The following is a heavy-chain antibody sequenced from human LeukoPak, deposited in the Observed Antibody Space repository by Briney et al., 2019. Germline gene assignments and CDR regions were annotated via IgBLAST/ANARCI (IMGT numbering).Heavy chain of an antibody. CDR3: ARGSAFDI. J-gene: IGHJ3*02. V-gene: IGHV6-1*01. CDR1: GDSVSSNSAS. Sequence: SHTASLICAISGDSVSSNSASWNSIRQSPSRGLEWLGRSYYRPKWYNDYAPSVKSRITISPDTSKNQFSLQLNSVTPEDTALYYCARGSAFDIWGQGTMVTVSS. CDR2: SYYRPKWYN.